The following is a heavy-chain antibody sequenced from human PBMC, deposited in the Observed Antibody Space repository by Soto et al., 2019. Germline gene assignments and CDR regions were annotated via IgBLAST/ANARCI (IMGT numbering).Heavy chain of an antibody. CDR1: GFTFSSYW. CDR2: INSDGSDT. CDR3: ARDRGWSPFDY. V-gene: IGHV3-74*01. D-gene: IGHD6-19*01. Sequence: GGSLRLSCAASGFTFSSYWMHWVRQAPGKGLMWVSRINSDGSDTSYADYVKGRFTISRDNAKNTLYLQMNSLRAEDTAVYYCARDRGWSPFDYWGQGTLVTVSS. J-gene: IGHJ4*02.